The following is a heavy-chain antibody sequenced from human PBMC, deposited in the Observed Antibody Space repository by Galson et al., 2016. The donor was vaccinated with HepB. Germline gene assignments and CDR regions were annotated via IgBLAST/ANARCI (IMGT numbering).Heavy chain of an antibody. CDR1: GGSISSGGYY. Sequence: TLSLTCTVSGGSISSGGYYWNWIRQHPGKGLEWIGYIYYSGSTYYNPSLKSRVTISLDTSKNHFSLRLSSVTAADTAVYYCARHRRLQYYYYFGLDIWGQGTTVTVSS. CDR2: IYYSGST. CDR3: ARHRRLQYYYYFGLDI. J-gene: IGHJ6*02. D-gene: IGHD5-12*01. V-gene: IGHV4-31*03.